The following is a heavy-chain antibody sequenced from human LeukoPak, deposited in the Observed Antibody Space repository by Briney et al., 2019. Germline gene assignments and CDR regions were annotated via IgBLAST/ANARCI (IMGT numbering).Heavy chain of an antibody. V-gene: IGHV1-2*02. CDR1: GYTFTGYY. Sequence: ASVKVSCKASGYTFTGYYMHWVRQAPGQGLEWMGWINPNSGGTNYAQKFQGRVTMTRDTSISTAYMELSSLRSEDTAVYYCARDDPGYSGYDFSWGQGTLVTVSS. CDR3: ARDDPGYSGYDFS. CDR2: INPNSGGT. J-gene: IGHJ4*02. D-gene: IGHD5-12*01.